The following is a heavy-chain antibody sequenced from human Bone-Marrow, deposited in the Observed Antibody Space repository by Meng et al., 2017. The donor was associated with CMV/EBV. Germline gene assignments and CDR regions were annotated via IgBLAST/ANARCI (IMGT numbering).Heavy chain of an antibody. D-gene: IGHD6-19*01. CDR3: ARDKSSSGWPPDY. V-gene: IGHV3-53*05. CDR2: IYSGGST. CDR1: GGSISTTNYY. J-gene: IGHJ4*02. Sequence: ETLSLTCTVSGGSISTTNYYWGWIRQPPGKGLEWVSVIYSGGSTYYADSVKGRFTISRDNSKNTLYLQMNSLRAEDTAVYYCARDKSSSGWPPDYSGQGTLVTASS.